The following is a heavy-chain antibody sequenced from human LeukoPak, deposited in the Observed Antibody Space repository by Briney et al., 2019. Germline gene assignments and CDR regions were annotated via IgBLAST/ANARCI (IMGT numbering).Heavy chain of an antibody. V-gene: IGHV4-4*02. J-gene: IGHJ4*02. Sequence: PSGTLSLTCAVSGGSISSSNWWSWVRQPPGKGLEWIGEIYHSGSTNYNPSLKSRVTISVDKSKNQFSLKLNSVTAADTAVYFCARRFYGSGSYLLDYWGQGTLVTVSS. D-gene: IGHD3-10*01. CDR3: ARRFYGSGSYLLDY. CDR1: GGSISSSNW. CDR2: IYHSGST.